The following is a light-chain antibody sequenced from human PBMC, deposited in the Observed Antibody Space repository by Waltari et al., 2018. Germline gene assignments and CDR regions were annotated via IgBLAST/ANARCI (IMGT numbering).Light chain of an antibody. V-gene: IGLV2-14*01. J-gene: IGLJ2*01. CDR3: SSQSSNNVVL. CDR1: SNDVGCYNS. CDR2: DVS. Sequence: QSALTQPASVSGSPGQSVTIFCTGTSNDVGCYNSVSWYHEHPGQAPKVIIYDVSDRPSGVSDRFSGSKSGNTASLTISGLQAEDEADYYCSSQSSNNVVLFGGGTKLTVL.